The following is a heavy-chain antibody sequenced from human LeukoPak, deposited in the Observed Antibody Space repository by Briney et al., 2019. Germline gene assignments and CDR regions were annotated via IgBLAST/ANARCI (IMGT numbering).Heavy chain of an antibody. J-gene: IGHJ6*03. V-gene: IGHV4-38-2*02. CDR2: IYHSGST. CDR1: GYSISSGYY. Sequence: PSETLSLTCAVSGYSISSGYYWGWIRQPPGKGLEWIGSIYHSGSTYYNPSLKSRVTISVDTSKNQFSLKLSSVTAADTAVYYCARDKFLYYYYYMDVWGKGTTVTVSS. CDR3: ARDKFLYYYYYMDV.